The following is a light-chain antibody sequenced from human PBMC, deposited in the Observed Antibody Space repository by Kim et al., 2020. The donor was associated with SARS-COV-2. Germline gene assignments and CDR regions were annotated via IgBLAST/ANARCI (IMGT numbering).Light chain of an antibody. Sequence: QRVTLSCTGSSSNIGAGYDVHWYQQLPGRAPKLLIFADTRRPSGVPDRLSGSKSGTSASLAITGLQAEDEADYYCQSYDSRLSGWVFGGGTQLTVL. J-gene: IGLJ3*02. CDR2: ADT. CDR1: SSNIGAGYD. V-gene: IGLV1-40*01. CDR3: QSYDSRLSGWV.